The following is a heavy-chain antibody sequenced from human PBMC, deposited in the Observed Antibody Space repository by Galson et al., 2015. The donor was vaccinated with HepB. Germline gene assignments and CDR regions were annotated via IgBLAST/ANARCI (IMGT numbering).Heavy chain of an antibody. CDR3: ARGVYSSSFDP. D-gene: IGHD6-13*01. CDR2: IYSGGST. Sequence: SLRLSCAASGFTVSSNYMSWVRQAPGKGLEWVSVIYSGGSTNYADSVKGRFTISRDNSENTLYLQMNSLRAEDTAVYYCARGVYSSSFDPWGQGALVTVSS. V-gene: IGHV3-53*01. J-gene: IGHJ5*02. CDR1: GFTVSSNY.